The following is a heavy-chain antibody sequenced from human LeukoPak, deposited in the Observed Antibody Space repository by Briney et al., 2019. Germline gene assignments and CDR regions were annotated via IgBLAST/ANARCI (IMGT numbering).Heavy chain of an antibody. CDR1: GFTFSSYA. CDR2: ISGSGGST. Sequence: TGGSLRLSCAASGFTFSSYAMSWVRQAPGKGLEWVSAISGSGGSTYYADSVKGRFTISRDNSKNTLYLQMNSLRAEDTAVYYCAKGLQARSDFWSGYRFVGTFWGQGTLVTVSS. CDR3: AKGLQARSDFWSGYRFVGTF. D-gene: IGHD3-3*01. J-gene: IGHJ4*02. V-gene: IGHV3-23*01.